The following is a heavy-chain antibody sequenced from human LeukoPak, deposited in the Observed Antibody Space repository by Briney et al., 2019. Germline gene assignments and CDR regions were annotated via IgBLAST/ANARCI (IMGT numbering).Heavy chain of an antibody. V-gene: IGHV4-59*01. CDR3: ARNRYFQP. CDR1: GDSISNYY. CDR2: IYNSGST. Sequence: SETLSLTCIVSGDSISNYYWSWIRQPPGKGLEWIGYIYNSGSTNYNPSLKSRVTISVDTSKNQFSLKLSSVTAADTAVYYCARNRYFQPWGQGTLVTASS. D-gene: IGHD1-14*01. J-gene: IGHJ1*01.